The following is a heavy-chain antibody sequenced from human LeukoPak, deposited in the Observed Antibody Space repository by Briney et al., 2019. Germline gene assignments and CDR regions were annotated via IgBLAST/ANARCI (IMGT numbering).Heavy chain of an antibody. D-gene: IGHD3-3*01. CDR1: GFTFTTYG. V-gene: IGHV3-7*01. CDR3: ARLREIPVFGVVTKSTSYFDY. J-gene: IGHJ4*02. CDR2: IKQDRSEK. Sequence: GGSLRLSCLSSGFTFTTYGMHWVRQAPGKGLELVANIKQDRSEKYYVDSVKGRFTISRDNAKNSLYLQMNSLRAEDTAVYYCARLREIPVFGVVTKSTSYFDYWGQGTLVTVSS.